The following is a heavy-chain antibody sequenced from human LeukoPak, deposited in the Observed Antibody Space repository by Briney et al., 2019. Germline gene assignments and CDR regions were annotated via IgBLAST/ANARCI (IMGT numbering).Heavy chain of an antibody. CDR1: GGSISSYY. V-gene: IGHV4-59*01. CDR3: ASTYYYDSSGYGKTWYFDL. J-gene: IGHJ2*01. Sequence: SETLSLTCTVSGGSISSYYWSWIRQPPGKGLEWIGYIYYSGSTNYNPSLKSRVTISVDTSKNQFSLKLSSVTAADTAVYYCASTYYYDSSGYGKTWYFDLWGRGTLVTVSS. CDR2: IYYSGST. D-gene: IGHD3-22*01.